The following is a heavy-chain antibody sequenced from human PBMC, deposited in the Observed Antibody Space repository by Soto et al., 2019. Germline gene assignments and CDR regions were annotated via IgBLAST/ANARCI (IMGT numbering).Heavy chain of an antibody. D-gene: IGHD3-10*01. J-gene: IGHJ5*02. Sequence: GGSRRLSRAASGFTFSSYSINWVREALGKGLEWVSSISSSRSCIYYADSVMGRFTISSDKAKNSLYLQMNSLTADVTAGDYCRRHCMVETVTCWFDPWGQGGLVTVSS. V-gene: IGHV3-21*04. CDR3: RRHCMVETVTCWFDP. CDR2: ISSSRSCI. CDR1: GFTFSSYS.